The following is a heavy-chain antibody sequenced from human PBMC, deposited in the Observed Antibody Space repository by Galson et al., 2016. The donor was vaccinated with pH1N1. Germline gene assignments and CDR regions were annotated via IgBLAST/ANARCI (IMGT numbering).Heavy chain of an antibody. CDR2: MWHDGSNE. Sequence: SLRLSCAASGFNFSSYGMYWVRQAPRKGLEWVAAMWHDGSNEYYSDSVKGRFTTSRDNSKNTLYLQMDRLRGEDTAVYYCARDFSYCRGRSCSSTPLFNWFDPWGQGTLVTVS. J-gene: IGHJ5*02. V-gene: IGHV3-33*07. CDR1: GFNFSSYG. CDR3: ARDFSYCRGRSCSSTPLFNWFDP. D-gene: IGHD2-15*01.